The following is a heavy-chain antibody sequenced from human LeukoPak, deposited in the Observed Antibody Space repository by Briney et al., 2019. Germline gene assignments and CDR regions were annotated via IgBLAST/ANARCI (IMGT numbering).Heavy chain of an antibody. CDR2: IYYSGST. CDR3: ASGYSGYGLWYFDL. Sequence: PSETLSLTCTVSGGSISSYYWSWIRQPPGKGLEWIGYIYYSGSTNYNPSLKSRVTISVDTSKNQFSLKLSSVTAADTAVYYCASGYSGYGLWYFDLWGRGTLVTVSS. J-gene: IGHJ2*01. CDR1: GGSISSYY. V-gene: IGHV4-59*01. D-gene: IGHD5-12*01.